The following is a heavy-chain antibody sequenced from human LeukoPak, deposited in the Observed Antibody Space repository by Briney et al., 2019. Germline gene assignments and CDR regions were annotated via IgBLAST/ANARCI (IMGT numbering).Heavy chain of an antibody. J-gene: IGHJ4*02. CDR3: AKGYCSSTSCKESFFDY. D-gene: IGHD2-2*01. CDR1: GFTFSSYA. CDR2: ISGSGGST. V-gene: IGHV3-23*01. Sequence: GGSLILSCAASGFTFSSYAMNWVRQAPGKGLEWVSAISGSGGSTYYFVKGRFTISRDNSKNTLYLQMNSLRAEDTAVYYCAKGYCSSTSCKESFFDYWGQGTLVTVSS.